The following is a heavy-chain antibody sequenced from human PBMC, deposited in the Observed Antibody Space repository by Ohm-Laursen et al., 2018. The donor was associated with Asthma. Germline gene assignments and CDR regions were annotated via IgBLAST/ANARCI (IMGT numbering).Heavy chain of an antibody. CDR2: ISYDGSNK. CDR3: ARDNIVVVIAIGAFDI. V-gene: IGHV3-30*03. Sequence: SLRLSCSASGFTFSSYGMHWVRQAPGKGLERVAVISYDGSNKYYADSVKGRFTISRDNSKNTLYLQMNSLRAEDTAVYYCARDNIVVVIAIGAFDIWGQGTMVTVSS. CDR1: GFTFSSYG. J-gene: IGHJ3*02. D-gene: IGHD2-21*01.